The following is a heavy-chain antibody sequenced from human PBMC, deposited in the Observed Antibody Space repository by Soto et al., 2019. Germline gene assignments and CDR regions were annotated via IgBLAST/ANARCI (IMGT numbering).Heavy chain of an antibody. V-gene: IGHV3-74*01. CDR1: GSTYSNDW. CDR2: INSDGSST. Sequence: EVQLVESGGGLLQPGGSLRLSCAVSGSTYSNDWMHWVRQAPGKGLVWVSHINSDGSSTNYAAFVKGRFTIARDNAKNTVYLKMNSLRAEDTAVYYCARDRSYSLDVWGQGTTVTVSS. CDR3: ARDRSYSLDV. J-gene: IGHJ6*02.